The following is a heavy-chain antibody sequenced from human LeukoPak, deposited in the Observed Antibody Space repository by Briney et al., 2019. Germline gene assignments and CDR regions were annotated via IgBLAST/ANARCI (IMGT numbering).Heavy chain of an antibody. CDR3: AGGQQLVVGSCDY. CDR1: GGSISSGSFY. Sequence: PSETLSLTCIVSGGSISSGSFYWGWIRQPPGKGLEWIGSIYYSGTTFYNPSLKSRATISVNTSKNQFSLKLSSVTAADTAVYYCAGGQQLVVGSCDYWGQGTLVTVSS. J-gene: IGHJ4*02. D-gene: IGHD6-13*01. CDR2: IYYSGTT. V-gene: IGHV4-39*01.